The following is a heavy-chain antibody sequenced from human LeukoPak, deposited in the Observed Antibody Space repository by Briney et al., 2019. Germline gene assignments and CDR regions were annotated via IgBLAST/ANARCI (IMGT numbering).Heavy chain of an antibody. CDR2: LRYDGSNT. CDR1: GFTFSGYG. J-gene: IGHJ3*02. CDR3: AKDSGVGMATTFSILDI. D-gene: IGHD5-24*01. Sequence: GGSLRLSCAASGFTFSGYGMHWVRQAPGKGLEWVAFLRYDGSNTYYADSVKGRFTISRDNSKNTLYLQMNSLRAEDTAVYYCAKDSGVGMATTFSILDIWGQGTMVTVSS. V-gene: IGHV3-30*02.